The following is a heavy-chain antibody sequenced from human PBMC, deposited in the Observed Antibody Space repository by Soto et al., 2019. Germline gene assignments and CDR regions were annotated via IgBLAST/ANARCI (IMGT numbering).Heavy chain of an antibody. D-gene: IGHD3-22*01. J-gene: IGHJ6*02. CDR3: ARGDATKIVVTTYYAMDV. V-gene: IGHV1-69*12. CDR1: GGSLGNFG. Sequence: QVQMVQSGAEVKKPGSSVKVYCTASGGSLGNFGISWVRQAPGQGLEWMGAIIPVFGTPNYAQKFQDRVTINADESTTTVYMEVRSLTSEDTAVYYCARGDATKIVVTTYYAMDVWAQGTTVTVSS. CDR2: IIPVFGTP.